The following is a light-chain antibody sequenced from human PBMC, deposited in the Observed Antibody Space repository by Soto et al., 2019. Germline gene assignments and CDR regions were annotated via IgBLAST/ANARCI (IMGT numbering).Light chain of an antibody. Sequence: EIVLTQSPGTQSLSPGERVTHSCRASQSVSSIYLAWYQQKPGQAPRLLIYGASTRATGIPDRFSGSGSGTDFALTISRLEPEDFAVYFCQHYGSSLITFGQGTRLEIK. CDR2: GAS. CDR3: QHYGSSLIT. CDR1: QSVSSIY. V-gene: IGKV3-20*01. J-gene: IGKJ5*01.